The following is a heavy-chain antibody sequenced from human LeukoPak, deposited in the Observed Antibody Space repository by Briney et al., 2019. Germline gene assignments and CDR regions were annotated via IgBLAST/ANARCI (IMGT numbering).Heavy chain of an antibody. CDR1: GFTFGSYW. D-gene: IGHD3-9*01. J-gene: IGHJ4*02. V-gene: IGHV3-7*01. CDR3: ARIGDQDDWEVPFDY. Sequence: GGSLRFSCAASGFTFGSYWMTWVRQAPGKGLEWVANIKQDGSEKFYVDSVRGRFTISRDNAKNSLYLQMNSLRAEDTAVYYCARIGDQDDWEVPFDYWGQGTLVTVSS. CDR2: IKQDGSEK.